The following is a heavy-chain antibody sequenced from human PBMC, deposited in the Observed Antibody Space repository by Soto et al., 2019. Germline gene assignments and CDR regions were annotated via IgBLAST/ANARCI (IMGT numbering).Heavy chain of an antibody. Sequence: QLQVQESGPGLVKPSETLSLTCTVSGGSIRSSSYYWGWIRQPPGKGLEWIGSIYYSGSTTYYNPSLKSRVTISVDTSKNQFSLKLSSVAAADTVVYYCARHSREYYSRSGSYYTGREKYNWFDPWGQGTLVTVSS. J-gene: IGHJ5*02. CDR3: ARHSREYYSRSGSYYTGREKYNWFDP. CDR2: IYYSGSTT. D-gene: IGHD3-10*01. CDR1: GGSIRSSSYY. V-gene: IGHV4-39*01.